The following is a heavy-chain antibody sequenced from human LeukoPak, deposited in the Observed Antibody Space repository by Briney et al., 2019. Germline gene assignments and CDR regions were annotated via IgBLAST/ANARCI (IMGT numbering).Heavy chain of an antibody. CDR3: ARLPYHCSSSSCNPTGPDY. V-gene: IGHV4-38-2*01. CDR1: GYSISSGYY. D-gene: IGHD2-2*01. CDR2: IYHSGST. Sequence: PSETLSPTCAVSGYSISSGYYWGWIRQPPGKGLEWIGNIYHSGSTYYNPSLKSRVTISVDTSKNQFSLKLSSVTAADTAVYYCARLPYHCSSSSCNPTGPDYWGQGTLVTVSS. J-gene: IGHJ4*02.